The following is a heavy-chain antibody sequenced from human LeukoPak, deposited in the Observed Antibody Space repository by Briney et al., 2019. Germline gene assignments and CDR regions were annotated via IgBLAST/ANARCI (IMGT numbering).Heavy chain of an antibody. CDR3: AREFLYGSDSSAFDV. V-gene: IGHV3-33*08. D-gene: IGHD3-10*01. CDR1: GFTFSDYY. CDR2: IWYDGSQE. Sequence: GGSLRLSCATSGFTFSDYYMSWIRQAPGKGLEWVALIWYDGSQEYYADSVKGRFTISRDNSKNTVYLQINSLRAEDTAIYYCAREFLYGSDSSAFDVWGQGTLVTVSS. J-gene: IGHJ3*01.